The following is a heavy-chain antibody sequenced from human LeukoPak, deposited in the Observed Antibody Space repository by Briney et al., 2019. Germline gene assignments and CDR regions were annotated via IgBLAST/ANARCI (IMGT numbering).Heavy chain of an antibody. D-gene: IGHD3-22*01. J-gene: IGHJ4*02. CDR3: ARDPPYYYDSSGMTFDY. V-gene: IGHV1-2*02. CDR1: GYTFTGYY. Sequence: SVKASCKASGYTFTGYYMHWVRQAPGQGLEWMGWINPNSGGTNYAQKFQGRVTMTRDTSISTAYMELSRLRSDDTAVYYCARDPPYYYDSSGMTFDYWGQGTLVTVSS. CDR2: INPNSGGT.